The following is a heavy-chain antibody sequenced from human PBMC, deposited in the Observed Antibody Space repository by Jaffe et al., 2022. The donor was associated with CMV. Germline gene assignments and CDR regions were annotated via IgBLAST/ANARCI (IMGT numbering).Heavy chain of an antibody. CDR1: GGSISSYY. J-gene: IGHJ4*02. Sequence: QVQLQESGPGLVKPSETLSLTCTVSGGSISSYYWSWIRQPPGKGLEWIGYINYSGSTNYNPSLKSRVTISVDTSKNHFSLKLTSVTAADTAVYYCARDRGFTDYWGQGTLVTVSS. CDR3: ARDRGFTDY. V-gene: IGHV4-59*01. CDR2: INYSGST.